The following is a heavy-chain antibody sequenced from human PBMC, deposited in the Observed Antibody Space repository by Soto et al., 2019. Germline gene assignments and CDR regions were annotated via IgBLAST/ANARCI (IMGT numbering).Heavy chain of an antibody. CDR3: AKNHNAVYVILTGYPGSAY. Sequence: SVKVSCKASGGTFSSYTISWVRQAPGQGLEWMGRIIPILGIANYAQKFQGRVTITADKSTTTAYMELSSLRSEDTAVYYCAKNHNAVYVILTGYPGSAYWGQGTLVPVSS. V-gene: IGHV1-69*02. CDR2: IIPILGIA. CDR1: GGTFSSYT. J-gene: IGHJ4*02. D-gene: IGHD3-9*01.